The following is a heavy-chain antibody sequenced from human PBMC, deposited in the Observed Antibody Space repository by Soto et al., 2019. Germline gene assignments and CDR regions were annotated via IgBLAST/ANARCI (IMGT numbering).Heavy chain of an antibody. Sequence: QVQLMESGGGVVQPGRSVRLSCAASGFTFNTYAMHWVRQAPGKGLEWVAGTSYDGSSQYYADSVRGRFTISRDNSRNTLHLHMISLTVDHATVSYCSSVRMQVSVTDGMDVCGKWTTVTVSS. CDR3: SSVRMQVSVTDGMDV. V-gene: IGHV3-30-3*01. D-gene: IGHD2-15*01. CDR2: TSYDGSSQ. CDR1: GFTFNTYA. J-gene: IGHJ6*04.